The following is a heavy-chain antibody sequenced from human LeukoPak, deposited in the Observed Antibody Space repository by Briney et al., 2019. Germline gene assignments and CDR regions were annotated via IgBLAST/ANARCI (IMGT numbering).Heavy chain of an antibody. J-gene: IGHJ4*02. D-gene: IGHD1-1*01. Sequence: PSETLSLTCVVSGYSISSGYHWGWIRPPPGRGLEWIASIHRSGSTYYNPSLKGRVTISVDTSKNHFSLRLSSVTAADTAVYYSARQDWNFDYWGQGTLVTVSS. CDR3: ARQDWNFDY. CDR2: IHRSGST. CDR1: GYSISSGYH. V-gene: IGHV4-38-2*01.